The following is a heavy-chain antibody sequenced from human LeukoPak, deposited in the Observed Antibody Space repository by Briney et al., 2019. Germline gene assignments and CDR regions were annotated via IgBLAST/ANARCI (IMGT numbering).Heavy chain of an antibody. V-gene: IGHV1-18*04. D-gene: IGHD3-10*01. Sequence: GASVKVSCKASGYTFTTYVISWVHKAPGQGLEWMGWISAYNGNTNYAQKLQGRVTMTTDTSTSTAYMELRSLRSDDTAVYYCAREYYGSGSYDYWGQGTLVTVSS. CDR1: GYTFTTYV. J-gene: IGHJ4*02. CDR3: AREYYGSGSYDY. CDR2: ISAYNGNT.